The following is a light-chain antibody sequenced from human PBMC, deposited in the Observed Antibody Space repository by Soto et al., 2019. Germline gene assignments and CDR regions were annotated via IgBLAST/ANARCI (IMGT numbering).Light chain of an antibody. CDR3: QQVNSFPST. Sequence: IQLTQSPSSLSASVGDRVTITCRASQGISSHLAWYQQKPGKAPKLLIYAASTLQTGVPSRFSGGGSGTDFTLTLSSLQPEDFATYYSQQVNSFPSTFGQGKRLEIK. V-gene: IGKV1-9*01. J-gene: IGKJ5*01. CDR1: QGISSH. CDR2: AAS.